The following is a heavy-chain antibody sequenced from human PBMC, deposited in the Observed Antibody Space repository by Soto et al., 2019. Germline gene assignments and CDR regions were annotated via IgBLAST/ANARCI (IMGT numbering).Heavy chain of an antibody. J-gene: IGHJ4*02. CDR3: AKFPPSGWSFDY. CDR2: IYYSGTT. CDR1: GDSVSNDNYY. D-gene: IGHD6-19*01. Sequence: SETLSLTCAVSGDSVSNDNYYWSWIRQPPGKGLEWIGYIYYSGTTNYNSYLKSRLSLSVDMSKNQFSLKLASVTAADTAVYYCAKFPPSGWSFDYWGQGTLVTVSS. V-gene: IGHV4-61*01.